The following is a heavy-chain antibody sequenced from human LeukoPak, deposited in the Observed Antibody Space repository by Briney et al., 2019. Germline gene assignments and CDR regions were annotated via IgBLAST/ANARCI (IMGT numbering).Heavy chain of an antibody. Sequence: GGSLRLSCAASGFTFSNYGMHWVRQASGKGLEWVAVISYDGNNKYYADSVKGRFTISRDNSKNTLYLQVSSLRPEDTAVYYCAKVPTVLTYYFHYWGQGTLVTVSS. CDR3: AKVPTVLTYYFHY. J-gene: IGHJ4*02. V-gene: IGHV3-30*18. CDR2: ISYDGNNK. D-gene: IGHD4/OR15-4a*01. CDR1: GFTFSNYG.